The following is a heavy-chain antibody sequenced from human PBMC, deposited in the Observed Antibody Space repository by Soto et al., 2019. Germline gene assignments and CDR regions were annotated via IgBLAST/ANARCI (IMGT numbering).Heavy chain of an antibody. D-gene: IGHD6-19*01. CDR1: GYTFSNYD. CDR2: VSNKNGVT. V-gene: IGHV1-18*04. J-gene: IGHJ4*02. CDR3: ARERLNTGWYGFDH. Sequence: AASVKVSCKTSGYTFSNYDFSWVRQAPGQGLEWMGWVSNKNGVTNYAEKFRDRVTMTTDISTNTIYMELRSLRSDDTAVYFCARERLNTGWYGFDHWGQGTQVTVSS.